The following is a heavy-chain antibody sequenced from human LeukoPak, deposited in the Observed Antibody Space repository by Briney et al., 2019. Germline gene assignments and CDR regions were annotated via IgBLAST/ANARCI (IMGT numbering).Heavy chain of an antibody. CDR3: AKQVAVAANDAFDI. V-gene: IGHV4-34*01. Sequence: PSETLSLTCAVYGGSFSGYYWSWIRQPPGKGLEGIGEINHSGSTNYNPSLKSRVTISVDTSKNQFSLKLSSVTAADTAVYYCAKQVAVAANDAFDIWGQGTMVTVSS. CDR2: INHSGST. D-gene: IGHD6-19*01. J-gene: IGHJ3*02. CDR1: GGSFSGYY.